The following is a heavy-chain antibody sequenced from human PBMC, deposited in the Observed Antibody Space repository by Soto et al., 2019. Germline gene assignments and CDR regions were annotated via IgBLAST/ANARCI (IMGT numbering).Heavy chain of an antibody. CDR1: GGSISSGGYY. CDR2: IYYSGSP. Sequence: SETLSLTCTVSGGSISSGGYYWSWIRQHPGKGLEWIGYIYYSGSPYYNPSLKSRVTISVDTSKNKFSLKLSSVTAADTAVYYCARGSYDILTGYYNVENFDYWGQGTLVTVSS. J-gene: IGHJ4*02. V-gene: IGHV4-31*03. CDR3: ARGSYDILTGYYNVENFDY. D-gene: IGHD3-9*01.